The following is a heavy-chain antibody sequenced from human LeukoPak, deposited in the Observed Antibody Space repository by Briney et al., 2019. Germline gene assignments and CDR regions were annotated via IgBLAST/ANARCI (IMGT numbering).Heavy chain of an antibody. D-gene: IGHD6-13*01. J-gene: IGHJ6*02. V-gene: IGHV4-61*08. CDR3: ARDVGSSWYTRGDYYYYGMDV. CDR2: IYYSGST. CDR1: GGSISSGGYS. Sequence: SETLSLTCAVSGGSISSGGYSWSWIRQPPGKGLEWIGYIYYSGSTNYNPSLKSRVTISVDTSKNQFSLKLSSVTAADTAVYYCARDVGSSWYTRGDYYYYGMDVWGQGTTVTVSS.